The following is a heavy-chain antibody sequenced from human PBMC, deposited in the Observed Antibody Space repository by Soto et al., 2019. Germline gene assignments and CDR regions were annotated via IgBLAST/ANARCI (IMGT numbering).Heavy chain of an antibody. J-gene: IGHJ3*02. Sequence: SETLSLTCAVYGGSFSGYYWSWIRQPPGKGLEWIGEINHSGSTNYNPSLKSRVTISVDTSKNQFSLKLSSVTAADTAVYYCARPDCSGGSCYPGGGAFDIWGQGTMVTVSS. V-gene: IGHV4-34*01. CDR3: ARPDCSGGSCYPGGGAFDI. CDR2: INHSGST. D-gene: IGHD2-15*01. CDR1: GGSFSGYY.